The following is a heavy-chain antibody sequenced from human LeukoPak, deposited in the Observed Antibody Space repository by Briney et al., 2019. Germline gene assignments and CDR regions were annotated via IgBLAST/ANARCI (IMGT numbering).Heavy chain of an antibody. CDR2: ISGSGGST. CDR3: AKDYPLDY. CDR1: GFTFSSYT. V-gene: IGHV3-23*01. Sequence: GGSLRLSCAASGFTFSSYTTHWVRQAPGKGLEWVSAISGSGGSTYYADSVKGRFTISRDNSKNTVYLQMNTLRAEDTAVYYCAKDYPLDYWGQGALVTVSS. J-gene: IGHJ4*02.